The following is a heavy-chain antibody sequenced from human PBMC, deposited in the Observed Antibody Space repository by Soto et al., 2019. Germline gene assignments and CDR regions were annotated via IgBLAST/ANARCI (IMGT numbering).Heavy chain of an antibody. V-gene: IGHV4-34*01. D-gene: IGHD3-10*01. CDR2: INHSGST. CDR3: ARVYAGLLWFGPSDGMDV. CDR1: GGSFSGYY. Sequence: SETLSLTCAVYGGSFSGYYWSWIRQPPGKGLEWIGEINHSGSTNYNPSLKSRVTISVDTSKNQFSLKLSSVTAADTAVYYCARVYAGLLWFGPSDGMDVWGQGTTVTVSS. J-gene: IGHJ6*02.